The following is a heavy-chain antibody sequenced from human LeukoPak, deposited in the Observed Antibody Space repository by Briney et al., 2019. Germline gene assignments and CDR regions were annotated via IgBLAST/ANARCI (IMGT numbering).Heavy chain of an antibody. D-gene: IGHD1-26*01. CDR3: ARDSGNEGLFDY. CDR1: GGSISSYY. V-gene: IGHV4-59*01. CDR2: IYYSGST. Sequence: SETLSLTCTVSGGSISSYYWSWIRQPPGKALEWIGYIYYSGSTNYNPSLKSRVTTSVDTSKNQFSLKLSSVTAADTAVYYCARDSGNEGLFDYWGQGTLVTVSS. J-gene: IGHJ4*02.